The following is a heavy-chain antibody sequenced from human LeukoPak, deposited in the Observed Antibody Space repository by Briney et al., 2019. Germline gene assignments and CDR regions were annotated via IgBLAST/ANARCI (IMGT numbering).Heavy chain of an antibody. J-gene: IGHJ3*02. CDR3: ARADVAGAFDI. V-gene: IGHV3-7*01. Sequence: GGSLRLSCAASRFTFSSSWTTWVRQAPGKGLEWVANIKQDGSEKYYVDSVKGRFTISRDNAKDSLYLQMNSLRAEDTAVYYCARADVAGAFDIWGQGTMVTVSS. CDR2: IKQDGSEK. CDR1: RFTFSSSW.